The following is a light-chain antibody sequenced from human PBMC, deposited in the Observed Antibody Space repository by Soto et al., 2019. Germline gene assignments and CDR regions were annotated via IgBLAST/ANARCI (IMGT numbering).Light chain of an antibody. J-gene: IGKJ4*01. Sequence: EIVMTQSPATLSVSPGERATLSCRASQSVSSNLAWYQQKPGQAPRLLIYSTSTRATGIPASFSGSGSGTEFSLANSSLQSEYFAVYYCQQYNKWPLSFGGGTKVEIK. CDR1: QSVSSN. CDR2: STS. CDR3: QQYNKWPLS. V-gene: IGKV3-15*01.